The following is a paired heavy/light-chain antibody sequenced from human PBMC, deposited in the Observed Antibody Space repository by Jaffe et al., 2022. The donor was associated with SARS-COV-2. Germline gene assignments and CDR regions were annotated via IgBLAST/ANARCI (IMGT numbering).Heavy chain of an antibody. CDR2: ISAHNGYT. CDR1: GYTFTTHG. J-gene: IGHJ4*02. D-gene: IGHD3-22*01. Sequence: QVQLVQSGAEVKKPGASVRVSCKASGYTFTTHGISWVRQAPGQGLEWMGWISAHNGYTNYAQRGQGRVTLTTDTSTSTAYMELRSLRSDDTAVYYCARDSYDSSGKPDYWGQGTLVTVSS. V-gene: IGHV1-18*01. CDR3: ARDSYDSSGKPDY.
Light chain of an antibody. V-gene: IGLV4-69*01. CDR1: SGHSTYA. J-gene: IGLJ3*02. CDR3: QTWGLWV. Sequence: QFVLTQSPSASASLGASVKLTCTLSSGHSTYAIAWHQQQPEKGPRFLMKFNTDGSHSMGDGIPDRFSGSSSGAERYLSISNLQSEDEADYYCQTWGLWVFGGGTKLTVL. CDR2: FNTDGSH.